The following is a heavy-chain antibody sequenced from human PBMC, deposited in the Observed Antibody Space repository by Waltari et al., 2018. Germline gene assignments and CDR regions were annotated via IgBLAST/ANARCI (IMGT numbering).Heavy chain of an antibody. CDR2: IYTSGST. V-gene: IGHV4-4*07. Sequence: QVQLQESGPGLVTPSETLSLTCTVSGGSISSYYWSCIRQPAGKGLEWIGRIYTSGSTNYNPSLKSRVTMSVDTSKNQFSLKLSSVTAADTAVYYCAREGAQFWSGYPWFDYWGQGTLVTVSS. D-gene: IGHD3-3*01. J-gene: IGHJ4*02. CDR3: AREGAQFWSGYPWFDY. CDR1: GGSISSYY.